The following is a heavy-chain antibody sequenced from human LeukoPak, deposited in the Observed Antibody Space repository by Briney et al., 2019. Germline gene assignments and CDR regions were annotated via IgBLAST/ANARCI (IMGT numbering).Heavy chain of an antibody. D-gene: IGHD4-17*01. Sequence: PGGSLRLSCVASAFTFNNYWMHWVRQAPGKGLVWVSRISSDGSDTTYADSVKGRFTISRDNAKKMLYLQMNGLRVDDTAVYYCTRAPYHGDYVSWAWGQGTLVTVSS. J-gene: IGHJ4*02. CDR2: ISSDGSDT. V-gene: IGHV3-74*01. CDR1: AFTFNNYW. CDR3: TRAPYHGDYVSWA.